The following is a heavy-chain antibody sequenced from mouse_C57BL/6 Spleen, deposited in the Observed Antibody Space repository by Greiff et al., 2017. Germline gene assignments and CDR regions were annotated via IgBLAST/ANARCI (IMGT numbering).Heavy chain of an antibody. CDR3: ATTVVGYFDY. Sequence: EVKVVESGGGLVKPGGSLKLSCAASGFTFSSYTMSWVRQTPEKRLEWVATISGGGGNTYYPDSVKGRFTISRDNAKNTLYLQMSSLRSEDTALYYCATTVVGYFDYWGQGTTLTVSS. D-gene: IGHD1-1*01. J-gene: IGHJ2*01. CDR2: ISGGGGNT. V-gene: IGHV5-9*01. CDR1: GFTFSSYT.